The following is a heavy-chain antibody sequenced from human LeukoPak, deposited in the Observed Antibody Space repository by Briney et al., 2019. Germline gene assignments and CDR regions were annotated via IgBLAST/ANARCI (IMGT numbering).Heavy chain of an antibody. Sequence: ASVKVSCKASGYTFTGYYMHWVRQAPGQGLEWMGWINPNSGGTNFAQNFQGRVTMTRDTSISTAYLELSSLSSEDTAVYYCARVPDLGSCSGGGSCYRLDYWGQGTLVAVSS. CDR3: ARVPDLGSCSGGGSCYRLDY. CDR1: GYTFTGYY. V-gene: IGHV1-2*02. J-gene: IGHJ4*02. CDR2: INPNSGGT. D-gene: IGHD2-15*01.